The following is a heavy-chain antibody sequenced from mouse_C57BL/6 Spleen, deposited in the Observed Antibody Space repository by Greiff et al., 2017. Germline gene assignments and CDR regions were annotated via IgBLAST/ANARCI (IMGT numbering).Heavy chain of an antibody. D-gene: IGHD1-1*01. CDR1: GFNIKDYY. V-gene: IGHV14-1*01. Sequence: VQLQQSGAELVRPGASVKLSCTASGFNIKDYYMHWVKQRPDQGLEWIGRIDPEDGDTEYAPKFQGKATITADTSSNTAYLQLSSLTSEDTAVYYCTTYCYGSSGYAMDDWGQGTSVTVSS. CDR2: IDPEDGDT. CDR3: TTYCYGSSGYAMDD. J-gene: IGHJ4*01.